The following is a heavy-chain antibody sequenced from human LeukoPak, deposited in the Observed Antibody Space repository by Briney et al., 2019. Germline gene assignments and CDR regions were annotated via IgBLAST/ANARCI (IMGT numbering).Heavy chain of an antibody. D-gene: IGHD3-10*01. Sequence: PGRSLRLSCAASGFTFSSYAMHWVRQAPGKGLEWVSGISWNSGSIGYADSVKGRFTISRDNAKNSLYLQMNSLRAEDTALYYCAKDPNYGSGSYYFDYWGQGTLVTVSS. V-gene: IGHV3-9*01. CDR1: GFTFSSYA. CDR2: ISWNSGSI. J-gene: IGHJ4*02. CDR3: AKDPNYGSGSYYFDY.